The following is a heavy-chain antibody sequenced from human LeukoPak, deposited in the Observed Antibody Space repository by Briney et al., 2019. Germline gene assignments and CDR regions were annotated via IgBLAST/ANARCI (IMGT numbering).Heavy chain of an antibody. CDR3: AKDKWWGASDH. D-gene: IGHD2-8*01. CDR1: GFSFSAHW. CDR2: INGDATAT. Sequence: GGSLRLSCAASGFSFSAHWMHWVRQAPGKGLVWVAQINGDATATNYAGSVKGRFIISRDNAKNTVHLQMSTLTAEDTAVYYCAKDKWWGASDHWGQGSLVTVSS. J-gene: IGHJ4*02. V-gene: IGHV3-74*01.